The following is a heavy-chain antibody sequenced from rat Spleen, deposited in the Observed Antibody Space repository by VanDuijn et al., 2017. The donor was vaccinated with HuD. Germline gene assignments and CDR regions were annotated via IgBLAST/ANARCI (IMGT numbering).Heavy chain of an antibody. CDR2: ISYDGSST. V-gene: IGHV5-29*01. CDR3: ARHRPYYFDY. J-gene: IGHJ2*01. CDR1: GFTFSNYG. Sequence: EVQLVESGGGLVPPGRSLKLSCAASGFTFSNYGMAWVRQAPTKGLEWVATISYDGSSTYYRDSVKGRFTISRDNAKSTLYLQMDSLRSEDTATYYCARHRPYYFDYWGQGVMVTVSS.